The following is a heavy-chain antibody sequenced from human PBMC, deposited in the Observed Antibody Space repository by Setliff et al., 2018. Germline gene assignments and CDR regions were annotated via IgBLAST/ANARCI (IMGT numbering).Heavy chain of an antibody. D-gene: IGHD6-19*01. J-gene: IGHJ4*02. CDR3: ARSPPNRGFGSGWYGDF. Sequence: ASVKVSCKTSGYTFTSFDINWVRQASGQGLEWVGWVNPNTGNAAYAQRFQGRVTLTTDTPTSTAYMELRSLRSDDTAVYYCARSPPNRGFGSGWYGDFWGQGTLVTVSS. V-gene: IGHV1-8*01. CDR2: VNPNTGNA. CDR1: GYTFTSFD.